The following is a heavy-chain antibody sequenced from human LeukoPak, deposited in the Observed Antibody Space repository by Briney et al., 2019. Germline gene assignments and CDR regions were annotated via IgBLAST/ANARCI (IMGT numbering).Heavy chain of an antibody. V-gene: IGHV4-4*07. Sequence: SETLSLTCTVSGGSINNYYWSWVRQPAGKGLEWLGRIYTRGSTNYNPSLKSRVTMSVDTSKNQFSLKLSSVTAADTAVYYCARGRYCSADICSSGDAFDIWGQGKMVSVSS. J-gene: IGHJ3*02. CDR3: ARGRYCSADICSSGDAFDI. CDR2: IYTRGST. D-gene: IGHD2-15*01. CDR1: GGSINNYY.